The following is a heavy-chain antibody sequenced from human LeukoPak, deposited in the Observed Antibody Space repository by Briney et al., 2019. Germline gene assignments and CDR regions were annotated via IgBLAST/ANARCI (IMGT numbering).Heavy chain of an antibody. CDR2: ISGSGGST. D-gene: IGHD5-18*01. Sequence: GGSLRLSCAAAGFTFSSYAIRWVRQAPGKGLEWVSAISGSGGSTYYADSVKGRFTISRDNSKNTLYLQMNRLRAEDTAVYYCAKDRPRGCSYGGLDYWGQGTLVTVSS. J-gene: IGHJ4*02. V-gene: IGHV3-23*01. CDR3: AKDRPRGCSYGGLDY. CDR1: GFTFSSYA.